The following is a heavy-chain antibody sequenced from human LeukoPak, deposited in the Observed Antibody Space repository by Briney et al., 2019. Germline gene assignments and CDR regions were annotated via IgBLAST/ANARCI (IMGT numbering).Heavy chain of an antibody. CDR3: SRGSGWLSVY. D-gene: IGHD6-19*01. V-gene: IGHV3-49*03. CDR1: GFTFGDYL. J-gene: IGHJ4*02. CDR2: ISGGTT. Sequence: AGGSLRLSCTASGFTFGDYLMSWFRQAPGKGLEWIGFISGGTTEYAASEKGRFTISRDDSTSIAYLQMNSLTTEDTAVYYCSRGSGWLSVYWGQGTLVTVSS.